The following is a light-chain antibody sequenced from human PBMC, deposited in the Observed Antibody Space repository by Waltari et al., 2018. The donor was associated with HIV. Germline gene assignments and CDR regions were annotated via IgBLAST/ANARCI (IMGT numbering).Light chain of an antibody. CDR3: FSYATGSYWV. Sequence: QSALTQPRSVSGSPGQSVTISCTGTSIDVGGYNFVSWYQQHPGKAPKLMISAVSKRPAGGPDRFSGSKSVNTASLTISGLQAEDEADYYCFSYATGSYWVFGGGTKLTAL. CDR2: AVS. CDR1: SIDVGGYNF. J-gene: IGLJ3*02. V-gene: IGLV2-11*01.